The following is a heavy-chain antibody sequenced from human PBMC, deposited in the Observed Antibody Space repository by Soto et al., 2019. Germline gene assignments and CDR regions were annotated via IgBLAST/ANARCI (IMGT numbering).Heavy chain of an antibody. Sequence: PGGSLRLSCAASGFTFSSSAMQWVRQASGKGLEWVGRIRSKANSYATAYAASVKGRFSISRDDSKNTAYLQMNSLKTEDTAVYYCTSPTYSSNLDAFDIWGQGTMVTVSS. D-gene: IGHD6-13*01. CDR2: IRSKANSYAT. V-gene: IGHV3-73*01. J-gene: IGHJ3*02. CDR3: TSPTYSSNLDAFDI. CDR1: GFTFSSSA.